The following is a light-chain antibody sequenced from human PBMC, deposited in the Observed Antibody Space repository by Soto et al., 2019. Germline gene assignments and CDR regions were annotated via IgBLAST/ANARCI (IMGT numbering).Light chain of an antibody. CDR2: SAS. CDR3: QQSHTNPLT. CDR1: QSISRY. Sequence: DSKMTRSPSSLSASVGDSVPISCRASQSISRYLNWYQQKPGKAPKLLIFSASGLQSGVPSRFSGGGYGTEFTLTISSLQLEDFATYYCQQSHTNPLTFGGGTKV. J-gene: IGKJ4*01. V-gene: IGKV1-39*01.